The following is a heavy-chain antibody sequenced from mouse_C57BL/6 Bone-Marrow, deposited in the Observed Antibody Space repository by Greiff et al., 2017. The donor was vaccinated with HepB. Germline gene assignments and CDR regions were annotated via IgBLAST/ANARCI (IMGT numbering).Heavy chain of an antibody. D-gene: IGHD2-3*01. CDR2: IYPRDGST. V-gene: IGHV1-78*01. J-gene: IGHJ2*01. CDR1: GYTFTDHT. Sequence: VQLQQSDAELVKPGASVKISCKVSGYTFTDHTIHWMKQRPEQGLEWIGYIYPRDGSTKYNEKFKGKATVTADKSSSTAYMQLNSLTSEDSAVYFCARGVYDGYSYFDYWGQGTTLTVSS. CDR3: ARGVYDGYSYFDY.